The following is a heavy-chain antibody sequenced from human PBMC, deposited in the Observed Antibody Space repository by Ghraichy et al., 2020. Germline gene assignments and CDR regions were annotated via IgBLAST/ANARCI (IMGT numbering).Heavy chain of an antibody. CDR1: GGSVSSGSFY. D-gene: IGHD3-3*01. V-gene: IGHV4-61*01. Sequence: ESLNISCSVSGGSVSSGSFYWSWIRQPPGKGLEWIGYTYYSGSTKYNPSLKSRVTISVDRSKNQFSLKLSSVTAADTAVYYCARGNLEWFDYWGQGTLVTVSS. J-gene: IGHJ4*02. CDR2: TYYSGST. CDR3: ARGNLEWFDY.